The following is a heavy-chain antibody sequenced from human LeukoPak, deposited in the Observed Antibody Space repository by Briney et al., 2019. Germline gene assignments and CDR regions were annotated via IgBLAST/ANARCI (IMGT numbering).Heavy chain of an antibody. Sequence: PGRSLRLSCVAYGLNFDDYAMYWVRQTPGKGLEWVSVIDCNSGTIFYADSVRGRFTISRDNARTSLYLQMNSLRVEDTGFYYCCDGADNWGQGTLVTVSS. CDR1: GLNFDDYA. J-gene: IGHJ4*02. D-gene: IGHD3-10*01. CDR3: CDGADN. CDR2: IDCNSGTI. V-gene: IGHV3-9*01.